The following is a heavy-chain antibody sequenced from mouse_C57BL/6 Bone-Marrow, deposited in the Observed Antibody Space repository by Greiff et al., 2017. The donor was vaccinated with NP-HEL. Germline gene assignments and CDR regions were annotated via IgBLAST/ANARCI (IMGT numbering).Heavy chain of an antibody. CDR3: ARFPIRGFAY. V-gene: IGHV1-50*01. CDR2: IDPSDSYT. D-gene: IGHD1-3*01. Sequence: QVQLQQPGAELVKPGASVKLSCKASGYTFTSYWMQWVKQRPGQGLEWIGEIDPSDSYTNYNQKFKGKATLTVDTSSSTAYMQLSSLTSEDSAVYYCARFPIRGFAYWGQGTLVTVSA. CDR1: GYTFTSYW. J-gene: IGHJ3*01.